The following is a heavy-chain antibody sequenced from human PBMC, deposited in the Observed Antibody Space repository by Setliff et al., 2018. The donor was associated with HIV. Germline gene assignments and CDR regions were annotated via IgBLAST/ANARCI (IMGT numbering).Heavy chain of an antibody. J-gene: IGHJ4*02. Sequence: ASVKVSCKASGYTFTTFRINWVRQAPGQGLEWMGWITPFNGRTNYAQRFQGRVTMTRDTSISTAYMELSRLRTDDTALYYCAQGSDPQLVTLFAYWGQGTLVTVSS. CDR2: ITPFNGRT. CDR1: GYTFTTFR. V-gene: IGHV1-18*01. CDR3: AQGSDPQLVTLFAY. D-gene: IGHD6-6*01.